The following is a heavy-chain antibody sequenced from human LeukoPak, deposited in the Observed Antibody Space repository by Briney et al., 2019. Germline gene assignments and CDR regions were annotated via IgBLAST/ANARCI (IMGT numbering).Heavy chain of an antibody. CDR3: ARTTSFTASGYDY. Sequence: GASVKVSCKASGYTFTNYHINWGRQATGQGLEWMGWINPNNGDSGFAQKFQGRVTITRDTAMTTAYMELSSLTSEDTAIYFCARTTSFTASGYDYWGQGTLVTVSS. V-gene: IGHV1-8*03. CDR1: GYTFTNYH. J-gene: IGHJ4*02. CDR2: INPNNGDS. D-gene: IGHD6-25*01.